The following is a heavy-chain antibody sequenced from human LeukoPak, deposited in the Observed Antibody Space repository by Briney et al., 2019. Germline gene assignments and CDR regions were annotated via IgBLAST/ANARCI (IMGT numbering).Heavy chain of an antibody. CDR2: INHSGST. Sequence: SETLSLTCAVYGGSFSDYYWSWIRQPPGKGLEWIGEINHSGSTNYNPSLKSRVTISVDTSKNQSSLKLSSVTAADTAVYYCARVVAAKDAFDIWGQGTMVTVSS. D-gene: IGHD2-15*01. V-gene: IGHV4-34*01. CDR1: GGSFSDYY. CDR3: ARVVAAKDAFDI. J-gene: IGHJ3*02.